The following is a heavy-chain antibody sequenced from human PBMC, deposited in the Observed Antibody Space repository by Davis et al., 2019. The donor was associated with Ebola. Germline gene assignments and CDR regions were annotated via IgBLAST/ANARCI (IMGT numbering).Heavy chain of an antibody. CDR1: GGTFSSYA. V-gene: IGHV1-69*10. CDR3: ARAKPAPREDQLLSSGFDY. J-gene: IGHJ4*02. CDR2: IIPILGIA. Sequence: SVKVSCKASGGTFSSYAISWVRQAPGQGLEWMGGIIPILGIANYAQKFQGRVTITADESTSTAYMELSSLRSEDTAVYYCARAKPAPREDQLLSSGFDYWGQGTLVTVSS. D-gene: IGHD2-2*01.